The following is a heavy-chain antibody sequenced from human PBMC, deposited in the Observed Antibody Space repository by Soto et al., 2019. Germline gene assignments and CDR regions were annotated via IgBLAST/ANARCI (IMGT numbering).Heavy chain of an antibody. Sequence: SQTLSLTCAISGDSVSSNFAAWSWVRQSPSRGLEWLGRTYYRSRWYNDYAPSVKSRMTFSADTSKNHFSLQLSSVTPDDTAVYYCARDRGGGYYSLDYWGQGTLVTVSS. CDR1: GDSVSSNFAA. J-gene: IGHJ4*02. CDR3: ARDRGGGYYSLDY. CDR2: TYYRSRWYN. V-gene: IGHV6-1*01. D-gene: IGHD3-22*01.